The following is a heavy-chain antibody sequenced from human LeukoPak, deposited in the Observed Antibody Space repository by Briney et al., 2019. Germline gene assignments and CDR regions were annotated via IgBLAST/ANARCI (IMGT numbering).Heavy chain of an antibody. D-gene: IGHD2-2*01. J-gene: IGHJ6*03. CDR1: GFTFNSYW. CDR3: ARYNYSKFYYYVDFMVV. Sequence: GGSLTLSCAPSGFTFNSYWMSWLRQAPGKGREWVANIKQDGSEKYYVDSVKGRFTISRENAKNSLYLQMNSRRAEYTAVYYCARYNYSKFYYYVDFMVVWGEGTTVTVSS. CDR2: IKQDGSEK. V-gene: IGHV3-7*01.